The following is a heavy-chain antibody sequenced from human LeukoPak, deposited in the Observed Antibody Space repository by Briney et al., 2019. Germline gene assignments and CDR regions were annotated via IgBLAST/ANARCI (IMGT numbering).Heavy chain of an antibody. Sequence: PGGSLRLSCAASGFTFIDYYMSWVRQAPGKGLEWFSYMSSGTTIYYAESMKGRFTISRDNSKSSLYLHMNSLGAEDTAIYYCARVYRRNSYYAIDFWGQGTLVIVSS. J-gene: IGHJ4*02. CDR3: ARVYRRNSYYAIDF. V-gene: IGHV3-69-1*02. CDR2: MSSGTTI. CDR1: GFTFIDYY. D-gene: IGHD4-11*01.